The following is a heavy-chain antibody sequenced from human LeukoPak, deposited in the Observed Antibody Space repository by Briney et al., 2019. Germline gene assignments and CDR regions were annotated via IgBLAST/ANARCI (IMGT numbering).Heavy chain of an antibody. CDR2: INHSGST. Sequence: GSLRLFCAASGFTFSSYSMNWVRQAPGKGLEWIGEINHSGSTNYNPSLKSRVTISVDTSKNQFSLKLSSVTAADTAVYYCARGALVIQLPYFDYWGQGTLVTVSS. V-gene: IGHV4-34*01. CDR1: GFTFSSYS. D-gene: IGHD5-18*01. J-gene: IGHJ4*02. CDR3: ARGALVIQLPYFDY.